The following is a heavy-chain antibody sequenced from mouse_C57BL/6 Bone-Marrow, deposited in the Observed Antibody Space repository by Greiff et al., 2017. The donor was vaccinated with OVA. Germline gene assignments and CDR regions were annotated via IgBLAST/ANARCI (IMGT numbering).Heavy chain of an antibody. J-gene: IGHJ1*03. CDR3: ARGWVHHWYFDV. V-gene: IGHV1-81*01. D-gene: IGHD3-3*01. CDR1: GYTFTSYG. CDR2: IYPRSGNT. Sequence: VQLQESGAELARPGASVKLSCKASGYTFTSYGISWVKQRTGQGLEWIGEIYPRSGNTYYNEKFKGKATLTADKSSSTAYMELRSLTSEDSAVYFCARGWVHHWYFDVWGTGTTVTVSS.